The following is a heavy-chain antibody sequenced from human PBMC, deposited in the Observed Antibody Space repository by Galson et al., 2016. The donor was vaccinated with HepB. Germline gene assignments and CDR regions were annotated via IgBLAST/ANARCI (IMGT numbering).Heavy chain of an antibody. CDR3: TTEKEISYYYGSGSFYGDFDY. D-gene: IGHD3-10*01. V-gene: IGHV3-15*01. CDR1: GLIFTKTW. J-gene: IGHJ4*02. Sequence: SLRLSCAASGLIFTKTWMSWVRQAPGKGLEWVGRIKSKTDDGRADYAAPVIGRFTISRDDSENTVYLQMNSLKTEDTAIYYCTTEKEISYYYGSGSFYGDFDYWGQGALVTVSS. CDR2: IKSKTDDGRA.